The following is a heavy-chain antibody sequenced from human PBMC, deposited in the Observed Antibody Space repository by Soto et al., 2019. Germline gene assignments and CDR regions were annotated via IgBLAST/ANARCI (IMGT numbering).Heavy chain of an antibody. D-gene: IGHD6-19*01. CDR2: IYYRGST. Sequence: SETLSLTCTVSGGSISTYYVSWIRQPPGKGLEWIGYIYYRGSTSYNPSLKSRVTISVDTSKNQFSLKLRSVTAADTAVYYCASDRSSGWDQGYDMDVWGQGTTVTVSS. J-gene: IGHJ6*02. CDR3: ASDRSSGWDQGYDMDV. V-gene: IGHV4-59*01. CDR1: GGSISTYY.